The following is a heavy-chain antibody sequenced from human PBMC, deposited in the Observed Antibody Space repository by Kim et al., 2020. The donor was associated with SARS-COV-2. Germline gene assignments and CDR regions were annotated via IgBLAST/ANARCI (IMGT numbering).Heavy chain of an antibody. CDR3: AKRGNYGSGSPRYFDL. D-gene: IGHD3-10*01. J-gene: IGHJ2*01. Sequence: SVKGRFTISRENTKNTLYLQMNSLRAEDTAVYYCAKRGNYGSGSPRYFDLWGRGTLVTVSS. V-gene: IGHV3-23*01.